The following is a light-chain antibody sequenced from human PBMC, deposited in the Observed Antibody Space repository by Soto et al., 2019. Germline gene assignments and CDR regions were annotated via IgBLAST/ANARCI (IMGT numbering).Light chain of an antibody. CDR3: SSYTSSSTLLDV. CDR1: SSDVGGYNY. J-gene: IGLJ1*01. CDR2: EVS. Sequence: QSVLTQPASVSGSPGQSITISCTGTSSDVGGYNYVSWYQQHPGKAPKLMIYEVSNRPSGDSNRFSGSKSGNTASLTISGLQAEDEADYYCSSYTSSSTLLDVFGTGTKVTVL. V-gene: IGLV2-14*01.